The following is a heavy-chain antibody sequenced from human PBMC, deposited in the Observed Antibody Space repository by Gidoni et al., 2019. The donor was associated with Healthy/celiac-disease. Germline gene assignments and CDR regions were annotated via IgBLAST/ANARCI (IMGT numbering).Heavy chain of an antibody. CDR2: IYYSGST. D-gene: IGHD6-13*01. Sequence: QLQLQESGPGLVKPSETLSLTCTVSGGSIRSSSYYWGWIRQPPGKGLEWIGSIYYSGSTYYNPSLKSRVTISVDTSKNQFSLKLSSVTAADTAVYYCARRVAAAGQGFDYWGQGTLVTVSS. V-gene: IGHV4-39*01. CDR3: ARRVAAAGQGFDY. CDR1: GGSIRSSSYY. J-gene: IGHJ4*02.